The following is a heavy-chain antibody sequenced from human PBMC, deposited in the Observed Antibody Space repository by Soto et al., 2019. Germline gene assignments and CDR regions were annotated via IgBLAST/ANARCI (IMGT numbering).Heavy chain of an antibody. CDR2: IDSSGEK. V-gene: IGHV2-26*01. CDR1: GLSITDSEMG. D-gene: IGHD6-19*01. J-gene: IGHJ5*02. CDR3: ARRHLAVAVSPWFDP. Sequence: QVTLKESGPVLVNPTETLTLRCTVSGLSITDSEMGVSWIRQPPGQPLEWLAYIDSSGEKSYRTFLKSRLAISKDTSKSQIVLTMTNMDPADTATYYCARRHLAVAVSPWFDPWGQGIPVTVSS.